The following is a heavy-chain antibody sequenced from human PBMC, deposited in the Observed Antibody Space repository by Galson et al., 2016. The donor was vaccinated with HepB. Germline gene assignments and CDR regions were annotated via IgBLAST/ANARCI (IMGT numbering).Heavy chain of an antibody. D-gene: IGHD5-18*01. J-gene: IGHJ4*02. Sequence: SCAASQFTFSSRVMHWVRQAPGKGLEWVAVIRFDGSSKYYADSVKGRFTISRDNHNNTLYLQMNSLRAEDTAVYYCATGRGYNYGFLDSWGQGTLVTVSS. CDR2: IRFDGSSK. V-gene: IGHV3-33*01. CDR1: QFTFSSRV. CDR3: ATGRGYNYGFLDS.